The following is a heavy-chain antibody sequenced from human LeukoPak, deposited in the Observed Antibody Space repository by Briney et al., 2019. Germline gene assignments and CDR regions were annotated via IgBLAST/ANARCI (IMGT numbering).Heavy chain of an antibody. J-gene: IGHJ2*01. D-gene: IGHD4/OR15-4a*01. CDR1: GYTFTGYY. CDR3: ARDVSPTISAYPYFDL. V-gene: IGHV1-2*02. CDR2: INPNSGGT. Sequence: ASVKVSCKASGYTFTGYYMHWVRQAPGQGLEWMGWINPNSGGTNYAQKFQGRVTMTRDTSISTAYMELSRLRSDDTAVYYCARDVSPTISAYPYFDLWGRGTLVTVSS.